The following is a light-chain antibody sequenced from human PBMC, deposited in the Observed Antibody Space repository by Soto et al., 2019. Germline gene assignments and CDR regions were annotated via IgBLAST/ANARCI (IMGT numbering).Light chain of an antibody. Sequence: QSVLTQPPSASGTPGQGVTIYCSGGSSNIVSNTVNWYQQLPGTAPRLLIYNNHHRPSGVPDRFSGSKSDTSASLTISGLQSDDEADYFCLAWDDDLDAVVFGTGTKLTVL. V-gene: IGLV1-44*01. CDR2: NNH. CDR3: LAWDDDLDAVV. CDR1: SSNIVSNT. J-gene: IGLJ1*01.